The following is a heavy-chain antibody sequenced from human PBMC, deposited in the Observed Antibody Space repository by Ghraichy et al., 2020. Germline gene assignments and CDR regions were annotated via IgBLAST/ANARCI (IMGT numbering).Heavy chain of an antibody. D-gene: IGHD1-7*01. CDR2: IYYSGST. V-gene: IGHV4-59*01. Sequence: SQTLSITCTVSGGSISSYYWSWIRQPPGKGLEWIGYIYYSGSTNYNPSLKSRVTISVDTSKNQFSLKLSSVTAADTAVYYCARADNWNYGRGMDVWGQGTTVTVSS. CDR3: ARADNWNYGRGMDV. J-gene: IGHJ6*02. CDR1: GGSISSYY.